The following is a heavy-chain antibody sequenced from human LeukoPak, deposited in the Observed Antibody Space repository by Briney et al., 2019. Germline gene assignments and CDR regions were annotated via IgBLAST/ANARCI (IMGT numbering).Heavy chain of an antibody. Sequence: GGSLRLSCAASGFTFSNYYMHWVRQAPGKGLVWVSRIKSDGTTTRYADSVKGRFTISRDNAKNTLFLQMNSLRAEDTAVYYCARVELIAGAATKWLDPWGQGTLVTVSS. CDR2: IKSDGTTT. D-gene: IGHD4-17*01. J-gene: IGHJ5*02. V-gene: IGHV3-74*01. CDR1: GFTFSNYY. CDR3: ARVELIAGAATKWLDP.